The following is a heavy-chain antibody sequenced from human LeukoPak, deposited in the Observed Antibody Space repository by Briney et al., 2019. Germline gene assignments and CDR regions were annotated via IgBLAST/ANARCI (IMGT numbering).Heavy chain of an antibody. D-gene: IGHD2-15*01. J-gene: IGHJ4*02. CDR2: INPSGGST. CDR3: AREGPSDGVVVVAATREDY. V-gene: IGHV1-46*01. CDR1: GYTFTSYS. Sequence: GASVKVSCKASGYTFTSYSMHWVRQAPGQGLEWMGIINPSGGSTSYAQKFQGRVTMTRDMSTSTVYMELSSLRSEDTAVYYCAREGPSDGVVVVAATREDYWGQGTLVTVSS.